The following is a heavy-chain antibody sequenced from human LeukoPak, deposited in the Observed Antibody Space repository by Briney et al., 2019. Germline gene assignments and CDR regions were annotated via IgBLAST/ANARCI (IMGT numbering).Heavy chain of an antibody. J-gene: IGHJ4*02. CDR1: GFTFRIYA. CDR2: ISSSGGST. D-gene: IGHD2-15*01. CDR3: VSRYCSGESCYPAFDY. V-gene: IGHV3-23*01. Sequence: GGSLRLSCEASGFTFRIYAMSWVRQAPGKGLEWVAPISSSGGSTYYADSVKGQVAISRDNSKNTLYLQMNSLRAEDTAVYYCVSRYCSGESCYPAFDYWGQGTLVTV.